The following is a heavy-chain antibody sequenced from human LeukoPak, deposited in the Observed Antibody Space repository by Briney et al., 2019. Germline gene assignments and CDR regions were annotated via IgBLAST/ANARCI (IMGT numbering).Heavy chain of an antibody. Sequence: SQTLSLTCAISGDSVSSNSAAWNWIRQSPSRGLEWLGRTYYRSKWFNDYAVSVKSRTTINPDTSKNQFSLQLNSVTPDDTAVYYCAGDGYNHFDYWGQGTLVTVSS. D-gene: IGHD5-18*01. CDR3: AGDGYNHFDY. CDR2: TYYRSKWFN. J-gene: IGHJ4*02. V-gene: IGHV6-1*01. CDR1: GDSVSSNSAA.